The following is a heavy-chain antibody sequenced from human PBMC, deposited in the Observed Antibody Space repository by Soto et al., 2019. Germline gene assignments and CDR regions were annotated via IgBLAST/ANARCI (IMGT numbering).Heavy chain of an antibody. D-gene: IGHD3-22*01. CDR2: IYYSGSA. V-gene: IGHV4-30-4*01. J-gene: IGHJ4*02. Sequence: ASETLSLTCTVSGGSISSGDYYWSWIRQPPGKGLEWIGYIYYSGSAYYNPSLKSRVTISVDTSKNQFSLKLSSVTAADTAVYYCVGGYYNDSFDYWGQGTLVTVSS. CDR1: GGSISSGDYY. CDR3: VGGYYNDSFDY.